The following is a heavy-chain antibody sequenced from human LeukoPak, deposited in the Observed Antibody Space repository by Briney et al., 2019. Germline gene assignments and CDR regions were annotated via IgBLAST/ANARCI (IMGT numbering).Heavy chain of an antibody. V-gene: IGHV4-61*02. D-gene: IGHD1-26*01. CDR3: ARAVSGSYFDY. J-gene: IGHJ4*02. CDR1: GGSISSGSYY. Sequence: SETLSLTCTVSGGSISSGSYYWSWIRQPAGKGLEWTGRIYTSGSTNYNPSLKSRVTISVDTSKNQFSLKLSSVTAADTAAYYCARAVSGSYFDYWGQGTLVTVSS. CDR2: IYTSGST.